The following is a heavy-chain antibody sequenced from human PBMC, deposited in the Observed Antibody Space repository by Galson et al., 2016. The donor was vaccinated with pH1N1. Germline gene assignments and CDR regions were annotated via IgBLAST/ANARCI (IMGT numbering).Heavy chain of an antibody. D-gene: IGHD2-15*01. CDR1: GFTFGTYG. CDR3: ARDRGYCSGDTCPRRYYDYGMDV. V-gene: IGHV3-33*01. Sequence: SLRLSCAASGFTFGTYGMHWVRQAPGKGLEWVAVIWHDGSNGYYADSVKGRFTISRYNFKNTLYLQMNTLGAEDTAIYYCARDRGYCSGDTCPRRYYDYGMDVWGQGTMVTV. J-gene: IGHJ6*02. CDR2: IWHDGSNG.